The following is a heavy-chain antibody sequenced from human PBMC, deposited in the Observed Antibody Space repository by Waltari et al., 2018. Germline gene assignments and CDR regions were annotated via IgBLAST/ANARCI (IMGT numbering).Heavy chain of an antibody. J-gene: IGHJ5*02. CDR1: GFTFSSYS. D-gene: IGHD3-22*01. Sequence: EVQLVESGGGLVQPGGPLRLSCAASGFTFSSYSMNWVRQAPGKGLEWVSYISSSSSTIYYADSVKGRFTISRDNAKNSLYLQMNSLRAEDTAVYYCARGSNYYDSSGPNWFDPWGQGTLVTVSS. CDR3: ARGSNYYDSSGPNWFDP. V-gene: IGHV3-48*04. CDR2: ISSSSSTI.